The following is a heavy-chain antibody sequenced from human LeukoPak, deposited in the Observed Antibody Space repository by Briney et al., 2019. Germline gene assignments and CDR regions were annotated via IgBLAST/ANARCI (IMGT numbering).Heavy chain of an antibody. J-gene: IGHJ4*02. D-gene: IGHD4-23*01. CDR1: GGSISSSSYY. Sequence: SETLSLTCTVSGGSISSSSYYWGWIRQPPGKGLEWIGTISDSGNSYYNPSLRSRLTIPEDTSKNQFSLKLTSVTAADTAVYSCARQGDGGRAYDHWGQGTLVTVSS. V-gene: IGHV4-39*01. CDR2: ISDSGNS. CDR3: ARQGDGGRAYDH.